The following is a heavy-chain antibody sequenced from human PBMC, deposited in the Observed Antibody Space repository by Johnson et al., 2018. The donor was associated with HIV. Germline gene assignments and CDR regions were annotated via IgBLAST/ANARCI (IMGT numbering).Heavy chain of an antibody. CDR3: AKDTSHAFYSGSYWGAFDI. CDR2: ISSKGGCT. Sequence: VQLVESGGVVVQPGGSLRLSCAASGFTFSSYAMPWVRQAPGKGLDYVSGISSKGGCTFYANSVKGRFNISRDNSKNTLYLQMNSLRDEDTAVYYCAKDTSHAFYSGSYWGAFDIWGQGTMVTVSS. CDR1: GFTFSSYA. J-gene: IGHJ3*02. V-gene: IGHV3-64*01. D-gene: IGHD1-26*01.